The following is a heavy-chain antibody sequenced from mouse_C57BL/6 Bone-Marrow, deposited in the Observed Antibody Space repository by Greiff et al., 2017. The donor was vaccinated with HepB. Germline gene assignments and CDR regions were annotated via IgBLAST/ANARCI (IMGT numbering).Heavy chain of an antibody. CDR3: ARERRPGAWFAY. J-gene: IGHJ3*01. CDR1: GYTFTSYW. V-gene: IGHV1-69*01. CDR2: IDPSDSYT. Sequence: QVQLQQPGAELVMPGASVKLSCKASGYTFTSYWMHWVKQRPGQGLEWIGEIDPSDSYTNYNQKFKGKSTLTVDKSSSTAYMQLSSLTSEDSAVYYCARERRPGAWFAYWGQGTLVTVSA.